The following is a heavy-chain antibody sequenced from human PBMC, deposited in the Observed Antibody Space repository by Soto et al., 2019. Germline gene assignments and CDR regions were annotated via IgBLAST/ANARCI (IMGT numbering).Heavy chain of an antibody. J-gene: IGHJ4*02. V-gene: IGHV5-51*01. CDR1: GYSFINHW. CDR3: TRPQSSGWYDY. Sequence: GESLKISCKGSGYSFINHWIAWVRQMPGKGLEWMGIINPGDSDIRYSPSFQGQITISADKSISTAYLQWSSLKASDTATYFCTRPQSSGWYDYWGQGTLVTVSS. CDR2: INPGDSDI. D-gene: IGHD6-19*01.